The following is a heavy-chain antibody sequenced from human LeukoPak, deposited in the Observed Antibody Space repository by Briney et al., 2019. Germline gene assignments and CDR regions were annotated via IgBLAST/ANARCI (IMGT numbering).Heavy chain of an antibody. J-gene: IGHJ5*02. CDR1: GWSFNDYY. D-gene: IGHD2-2*01. CDR2: ISARGDT. Sequence: TSETLSLTCAVYGWSFNDYYWNWIRQPPGKGLEWIGEISARGDTNYNPSLKSRVNISVDTSKKQFSLRLTSMIAADTALYYCARGQVPAARGYNWFDPWGQGTLVTVSS. V-gene: IGHV4-34*01. CDR3: ARGQVPAARGYNWFDP.